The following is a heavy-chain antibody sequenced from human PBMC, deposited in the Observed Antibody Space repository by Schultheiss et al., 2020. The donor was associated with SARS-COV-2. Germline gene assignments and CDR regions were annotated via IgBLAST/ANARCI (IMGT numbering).Heavy chain of an antibody. CDR3: ARGFYYDTSAFDY. CDR2: IYNNGRT. J-gene: IGHJ4*02. D-gene: IGHD3-22*01. V-gene: IGHV4-59*12. CDR1: GGSISSSY. Sequence: SETLSLTCTVSGGSISSSYWNWIRQSPGKGLEWIGYIYNNGRTNYNPSLKSRATMSIDTSKIQFSMKLSSVTAADTAVYYCARGFYYDTSAFDYWGQGTLVTVSS.